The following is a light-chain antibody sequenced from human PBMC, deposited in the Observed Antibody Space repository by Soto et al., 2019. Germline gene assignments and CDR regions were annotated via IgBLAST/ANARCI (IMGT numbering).Light chain of an antibody. J-gene: IGLJ2*01. V-gene: IGLV8-61*01. CDR1: SGSVSTNYY. Sequence: QTVVTQEPSFSVSPGGTVTLTCGLSSGSVSTNYYPSWYQQTPGQAPRTLIYSTNSRSSGVPDRFSGSILGNKAALTITGDQADDESDYYCVLYMGLGISVFGGGTTLTVL. CDR2: STN. CDR3: VLYMGLGISV.